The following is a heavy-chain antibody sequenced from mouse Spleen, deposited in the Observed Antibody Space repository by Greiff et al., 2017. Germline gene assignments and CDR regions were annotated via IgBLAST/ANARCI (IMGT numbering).Heavy chain of an antibody. Sequence: QVQLQQSGAELVRPGASVTLSCKASGYTFTDYEMHWVKQTPVHGLEWIGAIDPETGGTAYNQKFKGKAILTADKSSSTAYMELRSLTSEDSAVYYSTRSGGNYVYARGYRGQGTSVTVSS. J-gene: IGHJ4*01. D-gene: IGHD2-1*01. V-gene: IGHV1-15*01. CDR2: IDPETGGT. CDR1: GYTFTDYE. CDR3: TRSGGNYVYARGY.